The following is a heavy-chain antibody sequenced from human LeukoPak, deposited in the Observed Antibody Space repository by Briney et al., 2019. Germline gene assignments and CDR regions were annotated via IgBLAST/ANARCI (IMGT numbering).Heavy chain of an antibody. Sequence: APVKVSCKTSEGTFTSYAITWVRQAPGQGLEWMGKIIPISGTTNYAQKFQGRVTFTADESTSTAYMELSSLRSEDTALYYCARKLRLGGNWFDPWGQGTLVTVSS. CDR2: IIPISGTT. J-gene: IGHJ5*02. CDR3: ARKLRLGGNWFDP. D-gene: IGHD1-26*01. V-gene: IGHV1-69*13. CDR1: EGTFTSYA.